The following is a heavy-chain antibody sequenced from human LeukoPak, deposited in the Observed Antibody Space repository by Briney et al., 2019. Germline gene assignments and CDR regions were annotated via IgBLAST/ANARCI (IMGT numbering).Heavy chain of an antibody. J-gene: IGHJ4*02. Sequence: ASVKVSCKASGYTFSSYGISWVRQAPGEGLEWMGWISAHNGNTNYAQNLQGRVTMTTDTSASTAYMELRSLRSDDTAVYFCARANSYTDYWGQGTLVTVSS. CDR3: ARANSYTDY. CDR1: GYTFSSYG. D-gene: IGHD2-8*01. CDR2: ISAHNGNT. V-gene: IGHV1-18*01.